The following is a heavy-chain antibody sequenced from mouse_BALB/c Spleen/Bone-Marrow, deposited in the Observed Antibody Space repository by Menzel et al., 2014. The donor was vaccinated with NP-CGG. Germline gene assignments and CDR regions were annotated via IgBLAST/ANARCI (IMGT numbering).Heavy chain of an antibody. CDR2: IDPANGNT. V-gene: IGHV14-3*02. CDR1: GFNIKDTY. D-gene: IGHD2-1*01. Sequence: VQLQQSRAELVKPGASVKLSCTASGFNIKDTYMHWVKQRPEQGLEWIGRIDPANGNTKYDPKFQGKATITADTSSNTAYLQLSSLTSEDTAVYDCARNGNYGDWFAYWGQGTLVTVSA. J-gene: IGHJ3*01. CDR3: ARNGNYGDWFAY.